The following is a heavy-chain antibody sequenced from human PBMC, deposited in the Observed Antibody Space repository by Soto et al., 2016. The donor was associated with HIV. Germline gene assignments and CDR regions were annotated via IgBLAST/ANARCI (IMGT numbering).Heavy chain of an antibody. CDR1: GFTFSSYA. CDR2: ISGSGGST. J-gene: IGHJ4*02. D-gene: IGHD3-10*01. Sequence: EVQLLESGGGLVQPGGSLRLSCAASGFTFSSYAMSWVRQAPGKGLEWVSAISGSGGSTYYADSVKGRFTISRDNSKNTLYLQMNSLRAEDTAVYYCAKDSILLWFGELLPPEIDYWGQGTLVTVSS. V-gene: IGHV3-23*01. CDR3: AKDSILLWFGELLPPEIDY.